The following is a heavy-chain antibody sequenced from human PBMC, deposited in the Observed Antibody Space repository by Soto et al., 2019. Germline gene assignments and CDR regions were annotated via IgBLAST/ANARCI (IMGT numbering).Heavy chain of an antibody. Sequence: EVQLLESGGDLVQPGGSLRLSCAASGFTFSSYAMSWVRQAPGKGLEWVSTISGSGGRTYYADSVKRRFTDSRDNSKNPLYLPMNSLSAEDTAVYYCAKTHGDSVWSYVGYWGKGTLVTVSS. CDR2: ISGSGGRT. CDR1: GFTFSSYA. J-gene: IGHJ4*02. CDR3: AKTHGDSVWSYVGY. D-gene: IGHD4-17*01. V-gene: IGHV3-23*01.